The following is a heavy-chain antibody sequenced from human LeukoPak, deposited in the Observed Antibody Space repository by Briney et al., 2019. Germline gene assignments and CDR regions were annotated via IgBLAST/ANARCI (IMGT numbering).Heavy chain of an antibody. CDR3: AREYDSTTLDY. J-gene: IGHJ4*02. Sequence: SGGSLRLSCAASGFTFSSYSMTWVRQAPGKGLEWVSYISSSSSTIYYADSVKGRFTISRDNAKNSLYLQMNSLRAEDTAVYYCAREYDSTTLDYWGQGTLVTVSS. D-gene: IGHD3-22*01. CDR2: ISSSSSTI. V-gene: IGHV3-48*01. CDR1: GFTFSSYS.